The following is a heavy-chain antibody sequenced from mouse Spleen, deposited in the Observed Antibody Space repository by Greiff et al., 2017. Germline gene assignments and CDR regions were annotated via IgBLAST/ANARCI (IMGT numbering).Heavy chain of an antibody. CDR2: ISSGGSYT. V-gene: IGHV5-9-3*01. CDR3: ASSAGTPFDY. D-gene: IGHD4-1*01. CDR1: GFTFSSYA. J-gene: IGHJ2*01. Sequence: EVQLVESGGGLVKPGGSLKLSCAASGFTFSSYAMSWVRQTPEKRLEWVATISSGGSYTYYPDSVKGRFTISRDNAKNTLYLQMSSLRSEDTAMYYCASSAGTPFDYWGQGTTLTVSS.